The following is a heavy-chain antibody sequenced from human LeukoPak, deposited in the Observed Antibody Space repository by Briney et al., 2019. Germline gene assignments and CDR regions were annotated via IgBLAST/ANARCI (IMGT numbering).Heavy chain of an antibody. J-gene: IGHJ6*03. CDR1: GYTFTSYD. D-gene: IGHD2-2*01. CDR3: ARLLSGVVVVPAALYHYYYMDV. CDR2: MNPNSGDT. Sequence: ASVKVSCKASGYTFTSYDINWVRQATGQGLEWMGWMNPNSGDTGYAQKLQGRVTMTRNTSISTAYMELSSLRSEDTAVYYCARLLSGVVVVPAALYHYYYMDVWGKGTTVTVSS. V-gene: IGHV1-8*01.